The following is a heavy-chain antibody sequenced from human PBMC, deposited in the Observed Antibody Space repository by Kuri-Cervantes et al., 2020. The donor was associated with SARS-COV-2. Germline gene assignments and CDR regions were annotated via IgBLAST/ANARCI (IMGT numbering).Heavy chain of an antibody. Sequence: GESLKISCAASGFTFSSYSMNWVRQAPGKGLEWVSSISSSSSYIYYADSVKGRFTISRDNAKNSLYLQMNSLRAEDTAVYYCARARTIAAHPENWLDPWGQGTRGTVSS. CDR1: GFTFSSYS. CDR2: ISSSSSYI. V-gene: IGHV3-21*01. J-gene: IGHJ5*02. CDR3: ARARTIAAHPENWLDP. D-gene: IGHD6-6*01.